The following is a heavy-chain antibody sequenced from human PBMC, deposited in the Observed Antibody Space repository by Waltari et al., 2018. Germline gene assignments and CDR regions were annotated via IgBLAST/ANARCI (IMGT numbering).Heavy chain of an antibody. D-gene: IGHD6-25*01. CDR2: ISSSSTYI. V-gene: IGHV3-21*02. CDR3: VREGSDGYAFDI. CDR1: GFTFSPYS. Sequence: EVQLVESGGGLVKPGGSLRLACAASGFTFSPYSMNWVRQAPGKGLEWVSSISSSSTYIYYADSVKGRFTISRDNAKNSLYLQMNSLRAEDTAVYYCVREGSDGYAFDIWGQGTMVTVSS. J-gene: IGHJ3*02.